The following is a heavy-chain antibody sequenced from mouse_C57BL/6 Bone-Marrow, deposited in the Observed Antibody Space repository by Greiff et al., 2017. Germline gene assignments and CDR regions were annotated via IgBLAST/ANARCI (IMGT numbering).Heavy chain of an antibody. V-gene: IGHV1-52*01. CDR1: GYTFTSYW. CDR2: IDPSDSET. J-gene: IGHJ1*03. CDR3: ARSGGTMRYFDV. D-gene: IGHD4-1*01. Sequence: VQLQQPGAELVRPGSSVKLSCKASGYTFTSYWMHWVKQRPIQGLEWIGNIDPSDSETHYNQKFKDKATLTVDKSSSTAYMQLSSLTSEDSAVYYCARSGGTMRYFDVWGTGTTVTVSS.